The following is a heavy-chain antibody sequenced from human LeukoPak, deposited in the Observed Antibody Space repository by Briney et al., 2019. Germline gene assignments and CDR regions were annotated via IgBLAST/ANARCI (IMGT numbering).Heavy chain of an antibody. CDR1: GFTLSSYS. D-gene: IGHD3-22*01. CDR3: ARGPRPYDSSGYYYVLFDY. Sequence: GGSLRLSCAASGFTLSSYSMNWVRQAPGKGLEWVSYISSSSSTIYYADSVKGRFTISRDNAKNSLYLQMNSLRAEDTAVYYCARGPRPYDSSGYYYVLFDYWGQGTLVTVSS. CDR2: ISSSSSTI. J-gene: IGHJ4*02. V-gene: IGHV3-48*04.